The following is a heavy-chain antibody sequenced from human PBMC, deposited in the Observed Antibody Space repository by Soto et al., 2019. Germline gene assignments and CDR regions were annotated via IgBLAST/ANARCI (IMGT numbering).Heavy chain of an antibody. J-gene: IGHJ4*02. D-gene: IGHD6-19*01. V-gene: IGHV1-69*13. CDR3: ASSGWSYYFDY. CDR2: IITNLSTT. CDR1: VCTFSSYA. Sequence: GASVNVSCKASVCTFSSYAISWVRNAPGEGMEWKGGIITNLSTTNYAQTFQGRVMITAVDSTSTAYIELSSLRSEETAVYYCASSGWSYYFDYWGQGTLVTVSS.